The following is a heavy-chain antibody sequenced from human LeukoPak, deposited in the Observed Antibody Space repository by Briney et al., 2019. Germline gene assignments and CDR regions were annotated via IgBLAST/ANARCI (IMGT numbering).Heavy chain of an antibody. CDR3: ARGRNSSSYYYYYMDV. D-gene: IGHD6-6*01. J-gene: IGHJ6*03. CDR1: GFTFSSYW. CDR2: IKQDGSEK. Sequence: GGSLRLSCAASGFTFSSYWMSWVRQAPGKGLEWVANIKQDGSEKHYVDSVKGRFTISRDNAKNSLYLQMNSLRAEDTAVYYCARGRNSSSYYYYYMDVWGKGTTVTVSS. V-gene: IGHV3-7*01.